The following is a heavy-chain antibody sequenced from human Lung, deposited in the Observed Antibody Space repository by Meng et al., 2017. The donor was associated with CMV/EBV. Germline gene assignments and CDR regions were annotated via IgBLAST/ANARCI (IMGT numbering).Heavy chain of an antibody. J-gene: IGHJ4*02. D-gene: IGHD2-2*01. V-gene: IGHV3-21*01. Sequence: GGSLRLXXAASGFTFSYYSMNWVRQAPGKGLEWVSSISSSSNDVYYADSVKGRFTISRDNAKNSLYLQMNSLRAEDTAVYYCARDHPYCSSTSCSHDYWGREXLATVSS. CDR3: ARDHPYCSSTSCSHDY. CDR2: ISSSSNDV. CDR1: GFTFSYYS.